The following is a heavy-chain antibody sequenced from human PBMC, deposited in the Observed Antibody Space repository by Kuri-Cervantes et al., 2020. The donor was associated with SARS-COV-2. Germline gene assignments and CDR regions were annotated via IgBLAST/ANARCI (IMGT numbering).Heavy chain of an antibody. V-gene: IGHV3-21*06. CDR2: IGPSNTYI. CDR3: ARAYGDYVFREALDS. D-gene: IGHD4-17*01. Sequence: GGSLRLSCAASGFTFSSYSMKWVRQAPGKGLEWVSGIGPSNTYIYYADSVKGRFIISRDNAKNSLYLQMNSLRVEDTALYYCARAYGDYVFREALDSWGQGTLVTVSS. CDR1: GFTFSSYS. J-gene: IGHJ4*02.